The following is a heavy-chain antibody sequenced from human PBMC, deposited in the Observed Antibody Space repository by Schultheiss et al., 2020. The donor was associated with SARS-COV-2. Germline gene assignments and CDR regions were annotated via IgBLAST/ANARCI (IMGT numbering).Heavy chain of an antibody. V-gene: IGHV1-2*02. J-gene: IGHJ4*02. CDR3: ARDRRSGGMAGFDY. Sequence: ASVKVSCKASGYTFTGYYMHWVRQAPGQGLEWMGWINPNSGGTNYAQKLQGRVTMTTDTSTSTAYMELRSLRSDDTAVYYCARDRRSGGMAGFDYWGQGTLVTVSS. CDR2: INPNSGGT. CDR1: GYTFTGYY. D-gene: IGHD3-10*01.